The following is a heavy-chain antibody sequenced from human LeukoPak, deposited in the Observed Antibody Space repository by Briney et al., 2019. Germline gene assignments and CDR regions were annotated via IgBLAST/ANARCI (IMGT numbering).Heavy chain of an antibody. V-gene: IGHV1-18*04. J-gene: IGHJ4*02. Sequence: ASVKVSCKASGYTFTSYGISWVRQAPGQGLEWMGWISAHNGNANYAQKFQGRVTMTTDTSTTTAYMELRSLRSDDTALYYCARVEDRDYVWGSYRFADYWGQGTLVTVSS. D-gene: IGHD3-16*02. CDR3: ARVEDRDYVWGSYRFADY. CDR2: ISAHNGNA. CDR1: GYTFTSYG.